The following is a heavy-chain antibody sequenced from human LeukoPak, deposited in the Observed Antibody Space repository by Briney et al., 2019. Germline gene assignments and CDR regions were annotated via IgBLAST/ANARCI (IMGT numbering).Heavy chain of an antibody. J-gene: IGHJ4*02. CDR2: IKQDGSEK. D-gene: IGHD6-6*01. V-gene: IGHV3-7*05. CDR3: ARDVYSSSSLDY. CDR1: EFTFSRYW. Sequence: GGSLRLSCAASEFTFSRYWMSWVRQAPGKGLECVANIKQDGSEKYYVDSVKGRFTISRDNAKNALYLQMNSLRVEDTAVYHCARDVYSSSSLDYWGQGILVTVSS.